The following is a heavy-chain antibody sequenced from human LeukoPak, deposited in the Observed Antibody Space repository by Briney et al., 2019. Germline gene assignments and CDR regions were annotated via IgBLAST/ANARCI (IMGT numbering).Heavy chain of an antibody. CDR2: IKSKTDDGTT. J-gene: IGHJ4*02. CDR3: VAGYYYDSSGYYYWSY. D-gene: IGHD3-22*01. Sequence: PGGSLRLSCAASGFTVSSNYMSWVRQAPGMGLEWVGRIKSKTDDGTTDYAAPVKGRFTISRDDSKNTLFLQMNSLKTDDTAVYYCVAGYYYDSSGYYYWSYWGQGTLVTVSS. V-gene: IGHV3-15*01. CDR1: GFTVSSNY.